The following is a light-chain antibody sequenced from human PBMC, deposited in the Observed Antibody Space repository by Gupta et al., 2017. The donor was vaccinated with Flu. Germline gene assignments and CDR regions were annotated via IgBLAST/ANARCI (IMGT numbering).Light chain of an antibody. Sequence: DIVMTQSPLSLPVTPGEPAPISCRSSQSLLHSNGYNYLDWYLQKPGQSPQLLIYLGSNRASGVPDRFSGSGSGTDFTLKISRVEAEDVGVYYCMQALQTPSTFGQGTRLEIK. J-gene: IGKJ5*01. CDR3: MQALQTPST. V-gene: IGKV2-28*01. CDR2: LGS. CDR1: QSLLHSNGYNY.